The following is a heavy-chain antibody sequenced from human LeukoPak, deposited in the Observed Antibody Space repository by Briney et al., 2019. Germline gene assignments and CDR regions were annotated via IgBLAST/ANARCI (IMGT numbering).Heavy chain of an antibody. J-gene: IGHJ4*02. CDR1: GGSISSSSYY. V-gene: IGHV4-39*01. CDR3: ARAKKYCSGGTCYSEFFDY. D-gene: IGHD2-15*01. CDR2: VYYSGST. Sequence: SETLSLTCTVSGGSISSSSYYWGWIRQPPGKGLEWTGTVYYSGSTYYNPSLKSRVTISVDTSKNQFSLKLSSVTAADTAVYYCARAKKYCSGGTCYSEFFDYWGQGTLVTVSS.